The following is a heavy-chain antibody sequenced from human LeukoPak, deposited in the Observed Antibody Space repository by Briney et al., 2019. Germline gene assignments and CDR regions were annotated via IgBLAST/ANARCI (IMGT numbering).Heavy chain of an antibody. V-gene: IGHV3-23*01. CDR2: ISGSGCST. CDR1: GFTFSSYA. CDR3: AKQDIVVVPAAMWFDP. Sequence: GASLRLSCAASGFTFSSYAMSWVRQAPGKGLEWVSAISGSGCSTYYADSVKGRFTISRDNSKNTLYLQMNSLRAEDTAVYYCAKQDIVVVPAAMWFDPWGQGTLVTVSS. D-gene: IGHD2-2*01. J-gene: IGHJ5*02.